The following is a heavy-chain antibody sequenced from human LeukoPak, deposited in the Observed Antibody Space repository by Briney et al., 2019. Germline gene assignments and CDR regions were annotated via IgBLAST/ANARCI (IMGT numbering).Heavy chain of an antibody. CDR3: AAWRGVPLRTSKNWFDP. J-gene: IGHJ5*02. D-gene: IGHD3-3*01. CDR2: INHSGST. V-gene: IGHV4-34*01. Sequence: SDTLSLTCAVYGGSLSGYYWSWIRQPPGKGLEWIGEINHSGSTNYNPSLKSRVAISVDTSKNQFSLKLSSVTAADTAVYYCAAWRGVPLRTSKNWFDPWGQGTLVTVSS. CDR1: GGSLSGYY.